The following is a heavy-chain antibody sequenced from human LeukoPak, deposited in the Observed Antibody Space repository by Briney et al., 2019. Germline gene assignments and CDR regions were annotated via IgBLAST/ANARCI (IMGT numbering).Heavy chain of an antibody. V-gene: IGHV4-39*07. CDR1: GGSIGSSSYY. CDR3: ARSLAYAYCGGDCQGAFDI. CDR2: IYYSGSP. D-gene: IGHD2-21*02. J-gene: IGHJ3*02. Sequence: PSETLSLTCTVSGGSIGSSSYYWGWIRQPPGKGLEWIGSIYYSGSPYYNPSLKSRVTISVDTSKSRFSLKLSSVTAADTAVYYCARSLAYAYCGGDCQGAFDIWGLETMVTVSS.